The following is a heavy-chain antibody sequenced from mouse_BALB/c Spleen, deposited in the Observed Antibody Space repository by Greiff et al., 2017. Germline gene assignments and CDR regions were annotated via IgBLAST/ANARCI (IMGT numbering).Heavy chain of an antibody. D-gene: IGHD1-1*02. Sequence: QVHVKQSGAELVRPGASVTLSCKASGYTFTDYEMHWVKQTPVHGLEWIGAIDPETGGTAYNQKFKGKATLTADKSSSTAYMELRSLTSEDSAVYYCTRRMGSYPFAYWGQGTLVTVSA. CDR1: GYTFTDYE. CDR3: TRRMGSYPFAY. J-gene: IGHJ3*01. CDR2: IDPETGGT. V-gene: IGHV1-15*01.